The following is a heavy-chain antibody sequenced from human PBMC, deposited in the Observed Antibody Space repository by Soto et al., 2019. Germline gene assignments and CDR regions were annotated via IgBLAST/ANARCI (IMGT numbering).Heavy chain of an antibody. CDR2: ISAYNGNT. CDR1: GYTFTSYG. J-gene: IGHJ4*02. Sequence: NVSCKASGYTFTSYGISWVRQAPGQGLEWMGWISAYNGNTNYAQKLQGRVTMTTDTSTSTAYMELRSLRSDDTAVYYCASEFSGGYYFDYWGQGTLVTVSS. CDR3: ASEFSGGYYFDY. D-gene: IGHD1-26*01. V-gene: IGHV1-18*04.